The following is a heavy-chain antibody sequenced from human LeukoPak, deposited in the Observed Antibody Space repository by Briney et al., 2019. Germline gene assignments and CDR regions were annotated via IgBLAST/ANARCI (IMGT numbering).Heavy chain of an antibody. CDR2: IYPGDSDT. CDR3: ARGSLRWLQPEGDFDY. J-gene: IGHJ4*02. D-gene: IGHD5-24*01. Sequence: GESLKISCKGSGYSFTSYWIGWVRQMPGKGLEWMGIIYPGDSDTRYSPSFQGQVTISADKSISTAYLQWSSLKASDTAMYYCARGSLRWLQPEGDFDYWGQGTLVTVSS. V-gene: IGHV5-51*01. CDR1: GYSFTSYW.